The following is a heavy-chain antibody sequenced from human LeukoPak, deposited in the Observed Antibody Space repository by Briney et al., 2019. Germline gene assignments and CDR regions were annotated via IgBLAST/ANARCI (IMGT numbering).Heavy chain of an antibody. J-gene: IGHJ4*02. CDR1: GFTFSRYS. V-gene: IGHV3-48*04. Sequence: RSGGSLRLSCAASGFTFSRYSMNWVRQAPGKGLEWVSYISSSGSTIYYADSVKGRFTISRDNAKNSLYLQMNSLRAEDTAVYYCARRSSGWDFDYWGQGTLVTVSS. CDR3: ARRSSGWDFDY. D-gene: IGHD6-19*01. CDR2: ISSSGSTI.